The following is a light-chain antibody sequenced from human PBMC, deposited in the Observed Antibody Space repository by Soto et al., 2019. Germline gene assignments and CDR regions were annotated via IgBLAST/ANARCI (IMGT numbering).Light chain of an antibody. J-gene: IGLJ2*01. CDR2: SSY. V-gene: IGLV1-44*01. CDR1: SSNIGRNA. CDR3: AVWDDSLNAVV. Sequence: QSVLTQPPSASGTPGQRVTISCSGSSSNIGRNAVNWYQQLPGAAPTLLIYSSYQRPSGVPDRFSGSKSGTSGSLAIRGLQSEDEAAYYCAVWDDSLNAVVFGGGTKGPS.